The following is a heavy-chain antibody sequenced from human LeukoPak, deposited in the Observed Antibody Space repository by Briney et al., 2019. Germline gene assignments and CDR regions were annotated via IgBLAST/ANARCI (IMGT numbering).Heavy chain of an antibody. CDR3: ARRGDSRGYYDAFDI. CDR2: VGTAGDT. V-gene: IGHV3-13*01. J-gene: IGHJ3*02. Sequence: GGSLRLSCTASGFTFSTYNMHWVRQPTGKGLEWVSAVGTAGDTYYPGSVKGRFTISRENAKNSLYLQMNSLRVGDTAVYYCARRGDSRGYYDAFDIWGQGTMVTVSS. D-gene: IGHD3-22*01. CDR1: GFTFSTYN.